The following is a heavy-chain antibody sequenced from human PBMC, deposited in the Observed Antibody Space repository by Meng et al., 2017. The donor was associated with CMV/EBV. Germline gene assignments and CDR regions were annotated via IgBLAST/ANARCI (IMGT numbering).Heavy chain of an antibody. Sequence: GSLRLSCTVSGGSISSSSYYWGWIRQPPGKGLEWIGSIYYSGSTYYNPYLKSRVTISVDTSKNQFSLKLSSVTAADTAVYYCARDDYDFWSGYYSDSDYWGQGTLVTVSS. CDR3: ARDDYDFWSGYYSDSDY. CDR1: GGSISSSSYY. J-gene: IGHJ4*02. D-gene: IGHD3-3*01. V-gene: IGHV4-39*07. CDR2: IYYSGST.